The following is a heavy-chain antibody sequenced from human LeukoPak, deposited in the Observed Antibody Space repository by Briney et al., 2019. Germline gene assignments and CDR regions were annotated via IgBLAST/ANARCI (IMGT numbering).Heavy chain of an antibody. V-gene: IGHV3-21*04. D-gene: IGHD1-26*01. CDR3: AKVPRGGSYYFDY. J-gene: IGHJ4*02. Sequence: GGSLRLSCAASGFTFSSYSMNWVRQAPGKGLERVSSISSSSSYIYYADPVKGRFTISRDNAKNTLYLQMNSLRAEDTAVYYCAKVPRGGSYYFDYWGQGTLVTVSS. CDR1: GFTFSSYS. CDR2: ISSSSSYI.